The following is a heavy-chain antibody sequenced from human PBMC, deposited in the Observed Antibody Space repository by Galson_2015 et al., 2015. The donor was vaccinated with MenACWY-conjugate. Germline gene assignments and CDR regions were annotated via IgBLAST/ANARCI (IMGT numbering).Heavy chain of an antibody. CDR3: ARDRATVTNYYYYGQDV. D-gene: IGHD4-17*01. Sequence: SLRLSCAASGFSFDDYGMSWARQAPGKGLEWVSVINWNGVSTDYADSVKGRFTISRDNAKNSLYLQMNSLRAEDTALYYCARDRATVTNYYYYGQDVWGQGTTVIVSS. CDR2: INWNGVST. J-gene: IGHJ6*02. CDR1: GFSFDDYG. V-gene: IGHV3-20*04.